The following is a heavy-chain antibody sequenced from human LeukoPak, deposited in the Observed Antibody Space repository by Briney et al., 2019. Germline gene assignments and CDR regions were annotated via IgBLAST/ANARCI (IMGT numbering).Heavy chain of an antibody. CDR1: GGSISSYS. CDR3: ARVISGTTNVNYYYYMDV. Sequence: SETLSLTCTVSGGSISSYSWSWIRQPAGKGLEWVGRVFTSGITNYNPSLKSRVTMSVDTSKDQFSLKLSSVTAADTAVYYCARVISGTTNVNYYYYMDVWGKGTTFTVSS. V-gene: IGHV4-4*07. D-gene: IGHD1-7*01. CDR2: VFTSGIT. J-gene: IGHJ6*03.